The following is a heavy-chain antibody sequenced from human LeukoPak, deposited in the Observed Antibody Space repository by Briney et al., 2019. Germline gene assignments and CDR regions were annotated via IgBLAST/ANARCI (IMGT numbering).Heavy chain of an antibody. J-gene: IGHJ4*02. V-gene: IGHV4-59*01. CDR2: IYDSGTT. CDR3: ARATSGYCDGTSRYRVLDY. CDR1: GGSITTYY. D-gene: IGHD2-2*02. Sequence: SETLSLTCTVSGGSITTYYWSWIRQPPGKGLEWIGYIYDSGTTNYNLSLKSRVTISVDTSKNQFSLKLTSVTAADTAVYYCARATSGYCDGTSRYRVLDYWGQGTLVTVSS.